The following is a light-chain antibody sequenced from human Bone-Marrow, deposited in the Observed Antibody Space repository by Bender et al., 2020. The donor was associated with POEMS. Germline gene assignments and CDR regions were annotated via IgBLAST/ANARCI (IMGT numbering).Light chain of an antibody. CDR3: SSYATSTPRV. CDR1: NIDVGSYNL. V-gene: IGLV2-14*02. J-gene: IGLJ3*02. CDR2: EVS. Sequence: QSALTQPASVSGSPGQSITISCTGTNIDVGSYNLVSWYQQHPGKAPKLMIYEVSQRPSGVSNRFSGSKSGNTASLTISGLQAEDEADYYCSSYATSTPRVFGGGTKLTVL.